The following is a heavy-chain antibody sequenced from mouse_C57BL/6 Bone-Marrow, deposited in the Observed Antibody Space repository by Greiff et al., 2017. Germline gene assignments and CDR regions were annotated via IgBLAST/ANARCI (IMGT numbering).Heavy chain of an antibody. Sequence: VQLQQPGAELVRPGSSVKLSCKASGYTFTSYWMHWVKQRPIQGLEWIGNIDPSDSETHYNQKFKDKATLTVDKSSSTAYMQLSSLTSEVAAVYYCASPFLYYGSSYWYFDVWGTGTTVTVSS. CDR2: IDPSDSET. V-gene: IGHV1-52*01. J-gene: IGHJ1*03. CDR1: GYTFTSYW. D-gene: IGHD1-1*01. CDR3: ASPFLYYGSSYWYFDV.